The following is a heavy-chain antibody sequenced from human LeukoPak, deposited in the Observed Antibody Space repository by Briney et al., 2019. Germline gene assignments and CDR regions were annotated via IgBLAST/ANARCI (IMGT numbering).Heavy chain of an antibody. V-gene: IGHV3-21*01. CDR2: ISSSSSYI. D-gene: IGHD2-2*01. Sequence: GGSLRLSCAASGFAFSTYSMNWVRQAPGKGLEWVSSISSSSSYIYYADSVKGRFTISRDNAKNSLYLQMKSLRAEDTAIYYCAREGAGFCSGTTCPDFDSWGQGTLVTVSS. CDR3: AREGAGFCSGTTCPDFDS. J-gene: IGHJ4*02. CDR1: GFAFSTYS.